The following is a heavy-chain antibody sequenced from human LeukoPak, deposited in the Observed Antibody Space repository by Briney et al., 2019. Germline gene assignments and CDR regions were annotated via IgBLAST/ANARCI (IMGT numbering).Heavy chain of an antibody. D-gene: IGHD3-3*01. V-gene: IGHV1-69*05. J-gene: IGHJ4*02. Sequence: SVKVSCKASGGTFSSYAISWVRQAPGQGLEWMGGIIPIFGTASYAQKFQGRVTMTRDTSTSTVYMELSSLRSEDTAVYYCARGTSVVLRFLEWLSTSGAFDYWGQGTLVTVSS. CDR2: IIPIFGTA. CDR1: GGTFSSYA. CDR3: ARGTSVVLRFLEWLSTSGAFDY.